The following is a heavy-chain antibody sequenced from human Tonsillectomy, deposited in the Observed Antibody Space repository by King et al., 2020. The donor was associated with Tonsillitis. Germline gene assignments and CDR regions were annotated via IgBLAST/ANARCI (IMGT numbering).Heavy chain of an antibody. CDR3: ARDEPTYYYYSSDYYEDY. J-gene: IGHJ4*02. CDR2: INPNSGGT. D-gene: IGHD3-22*01. Sequence: VQLVESGAGVKKPGASVKVSCKASGYTFTDYYMHWVRQAPGQGLEWMGWINPNSGGTNYAQKFQGRVTMTRDTSISTAYMELSRLRSDDTAVYYCARDEPTYYYYSSDYYEDYWGQGTLVTVSS. V-gene: IGHV1-2*02. CDR1: GYTFTDYY.